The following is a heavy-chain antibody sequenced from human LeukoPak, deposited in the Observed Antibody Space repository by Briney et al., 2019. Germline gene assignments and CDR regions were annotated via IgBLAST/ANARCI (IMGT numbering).Heavy chain of an antibody. V-gene: IGHV3-49*03. CDR2: IRSKAYGGTT. J-gene: IGHJ5*02. Sequence: PGRSLRLSCTASGFTFGDYAMSWFRQAPGKGLEWVGFIRSKAYGGTTEYAASVKGRFTISRDDSKSIAYLQMNSLKTEDTAVYYCTRDPPEVATVSWFDPWGQGTLVTVSS. CDR1: GFTFGDYA. D-gene: IGHD5-24*01. CDR3: TRDPPEVATVSWFDP.